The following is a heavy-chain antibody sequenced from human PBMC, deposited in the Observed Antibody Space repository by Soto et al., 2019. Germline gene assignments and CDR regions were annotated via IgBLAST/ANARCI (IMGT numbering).Heavy chain of an antibody. D-gene: IGHD2-21*01. Sequence: SETLSLTCTLSRGSISSGGYYWSWIRQHPGKGLEWIGYIYYSGSTYYNPSLKSRVTISVDTSKNQFSLKLSSVTAADTAVYYCAASCVACGGFNYYGMDVWGQGTTVT. CDR2: IYYSGST. CDR3: AASCVACGGFNYYGMDV. CDR1: RGSISSGGYY. V-gene: IGHV4-31*03. J-gene: IGHJ6*02.